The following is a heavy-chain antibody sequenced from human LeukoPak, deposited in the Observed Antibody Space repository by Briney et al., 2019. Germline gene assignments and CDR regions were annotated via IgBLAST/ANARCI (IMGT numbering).Heavy chain of an antibody. D-gene: IGHD3-22*01. Sequence: GGSLRLSCAASGFIFKNYGLVWVRQAPGKGLEWVSAISNDGGGTTYADFVKGRFSVSRDNSKNTLFLQMNSLRAEDTALYYCAKGSSGYFFDLWGQGTLVTVSS. CDR1: GFIFKNYG. J-gene: IGHJ4*02. V-gene: IGHV3-23*01. CDR3: AKGSSGYFFDL. CDR2: ISNDGGGT.